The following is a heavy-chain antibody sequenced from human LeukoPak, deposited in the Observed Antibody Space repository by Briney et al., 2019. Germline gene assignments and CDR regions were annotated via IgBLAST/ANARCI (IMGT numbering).Heavy chain of an antibody. J-gene: IGHJ6*02. V-gene: IGHV4-34*01. D-gene: IGHD2-2*02. CDR1: GGSFSGYY. CDR3: ARGPYYCSSTSCYNRGRDYYYGMDV. Sequence: SETLSLTCAVYGGSFSGYYWSWIRQPPGRGLEWIGEINHSGSTNYNPSLKSRVTISVDTSKNQFSLKLSSVTAADTAVYYCARGPYYCSSTSCYNRGRDYYYGMDVWGQGTTVTVSS. CDR2: INHSGST.